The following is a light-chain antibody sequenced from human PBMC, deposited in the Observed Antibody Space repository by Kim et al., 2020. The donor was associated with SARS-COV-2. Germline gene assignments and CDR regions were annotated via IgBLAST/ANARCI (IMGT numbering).Light chain of an antibody. V-gene: IGKV1-12*01. J-gene: IGKJ4*01. Sequence: ACVGDRVTITCRASQSVRSWLAWYQQKPGKTPTRLIYSASSLESGVPSRFSGSGFGTDFTLTISSLQPEDVATYFCQQAHRFPLTFGGGTKVDIK. CDR2: SAS. CDR1: QSVRSW. CDR3: QQAHRFPLT.